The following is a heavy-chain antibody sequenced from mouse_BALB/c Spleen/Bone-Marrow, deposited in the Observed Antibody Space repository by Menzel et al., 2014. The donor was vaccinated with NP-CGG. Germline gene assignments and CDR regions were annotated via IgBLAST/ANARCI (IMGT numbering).Heavy chain of an antibody. J-gene: IGHJ4*01. V-gene: IGHV1-69*02. D-gene: IGHD2-3*01. CDR2: IDPSDSET. Sequence: VQLQQSGAELVKPGAPVKLSCKASGYTFTSYWMNWVKRRPGRGLEWIGRIDPSDSETHYNQKFKDKATLTVDKSSSTAYIQLSSLTSEDSAVYYCARALGDGYYYAMVYWGQGTSVTVSS. CDR3: ARALGDGYYYAMVY. CDR1: GYTFTSYW.